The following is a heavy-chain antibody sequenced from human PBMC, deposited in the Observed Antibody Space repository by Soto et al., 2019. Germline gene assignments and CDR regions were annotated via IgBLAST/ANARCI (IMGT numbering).Heavy chain of an antibody. Sequence: GGSLRLSCAASGFTFSSYSMNWVRQAPGKGLEWVSSITDTGGDAKYADSVRGRFTISRDNSRNTLHLQMSSLRAEDSAVYYCARGSTDSYPGSRIFDFWGRGTLVTVSS. J-gene: IGHJ4*02. CDR2: ITDTGGDA. V-gene: IGHV3-21*04. CDR3: ARGSTDSYPGSRIFDF. D-gene: IGHD3-10*01. CDR1: GFTFSSYS.